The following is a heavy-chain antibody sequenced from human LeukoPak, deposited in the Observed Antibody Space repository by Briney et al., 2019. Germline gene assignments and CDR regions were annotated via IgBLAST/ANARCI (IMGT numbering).Heavy chain of an antibody. V-gene: IGHV3-30*02. J-gene: IGHJ4*02. CDR2: IRYDGSNK. Sequence: GGSLRLSCAASGFTFSGYGMHWVRQAPGKGLEWVAFIRYDGSNKYYADSVKGRFTISRDNSKNTLYLQMNSLRAEDTAVYYCAKDVVEMVRGVIPFDYWGQGTLVTVSS. CDR3: AKDVVEMVRGVIPFDY. CDR1: GFTFSGYG. D-gene: IGHD3-10*01.